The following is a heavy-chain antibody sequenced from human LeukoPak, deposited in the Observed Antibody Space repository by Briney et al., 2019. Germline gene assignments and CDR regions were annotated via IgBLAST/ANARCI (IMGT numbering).Heavy chain of an antibody. J-gene: IGHJ4*02. CDR1: GGSISRYY. CDR3: ARGYSSSWYYFDY. Sequence: SETLSLTCTVSGGSISRYYWSWIRQPPGKGLEWIGYIYYIESTNYKPSLKSRVTISVGTSKNQFSLKLSSVTAADTAVYYCARGYSSSWYYFDYWGQGTLVTVSS. D-gene: IGHD6-13*01. V-gene: IGHV4-59*08. CDR2: IYYIEST.